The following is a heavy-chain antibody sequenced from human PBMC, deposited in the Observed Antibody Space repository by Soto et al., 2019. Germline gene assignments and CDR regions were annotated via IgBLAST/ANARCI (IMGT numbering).Heavy chain of an antibody. CDR3: ARDGHFYGGNHYYYGMDV. CDR1: GFTFSSYG. CDR2: IWYDGSNK. D-gene: IGHD4-17*01. V-gene: IGHV3-33*01. Sequence: QVQLVESGGGVVQPGRSLRLSCAASGFTFSSYGMHWVRQAPGKGLEWVAVIWYDGSNKYYADSVKGRFTISRDNXKXTXSLQMNSLRAEDTAVYYCARDGHFYGGNHYYYGMDVWGQGTTVTVSS. J-gene: IGHJ6*02.